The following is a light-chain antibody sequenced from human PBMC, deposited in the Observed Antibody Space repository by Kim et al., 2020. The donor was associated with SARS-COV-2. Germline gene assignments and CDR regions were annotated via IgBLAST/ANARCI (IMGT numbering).Light chain of an antibody. Sequence: DIQLTHSPSSLSASVGDRVTITCRASQAIGNALSWYQQKPGQAPTLLIYGVSSLQSGVPSRFSASASGTDFTLIISSLQAEDVATYYCLQDSGAPLTFGGGTKVDIK. CDR1: QAIGNA. V-gene: IGKV1-27*01. J-gene: IGKJ4*01. CDR2: GVS. CDR3: LQDSGAPLT.